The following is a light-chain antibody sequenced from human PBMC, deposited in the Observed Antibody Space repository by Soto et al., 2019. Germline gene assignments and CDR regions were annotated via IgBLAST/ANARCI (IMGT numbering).Light chain of an antibody. Sequence: QSVLTQPPSVSEAPRQRVTISCSGSSSNVGNNAVSWYQQFPGKAPKLLIYYDDVLPSGVSDRFSGSKSGTSASLAISGLQSEDEADYYCAAWDDRLDGLVFGGGTKLTVL. CDR3: AAWDDRLDGLV. CDR2: YDD. V-gene: IGLV1-36*01. CDR1: SSNVGNNA. J-gene: IGLJ2*01.